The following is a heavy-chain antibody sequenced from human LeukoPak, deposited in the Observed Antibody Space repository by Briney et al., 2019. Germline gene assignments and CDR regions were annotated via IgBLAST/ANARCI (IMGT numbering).Heavy chain of an antibody. J-gene: IGHJ6*03. Sequence: SETLSLTCTVSGGSISSNSYYWGWIRQPPGKGLEWIGSIYYSGSTYYNPSLNKRVTISVNTSKNTSFLKLSSVTAADTAVYYCARVYGSGSYYNCYYYYYMDVWGKGTTVTISS. D-gene: IGHD3-10*01. CDR3: ARVYGSGSYYNCYYYYYMDV. CDR1: GGSISSNSYY. CDR2: IYYSGST. V-gene: IGHV4-39*01.